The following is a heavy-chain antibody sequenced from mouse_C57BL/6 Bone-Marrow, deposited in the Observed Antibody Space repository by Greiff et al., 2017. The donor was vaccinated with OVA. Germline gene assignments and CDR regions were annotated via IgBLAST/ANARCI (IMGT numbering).Heavy chain of an antibody. CDR3: ARPIYDYDVAY. CDR2: IDPSDSYT. V-gene: IGHV1-69*01. D-gene: IGHD2-4*01. J-gene: IGHJ3*01. CDR1: GYTFTSYW. Sequence: VQLQQPGAELVMPGASVKLSCKASGYTFTSYWMHWVKPRPGQGLEWIGEIDPSDSYTNYNQKFKGKSTLTVDKSSSTAYMQLSSLTSEDSAVYYCARPIYDYDVAYWGQGTLVTVSA.